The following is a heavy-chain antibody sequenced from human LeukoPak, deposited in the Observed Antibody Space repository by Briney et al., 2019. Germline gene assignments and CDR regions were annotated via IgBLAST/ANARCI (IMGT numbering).Heavy chain of an antibody. Sequence: GGSLRLSCAASGFTFSSYWMHWVRQAPGKGLVWVSRINSDGSSTSYADSVKGRFTISRDNAKNTLYLQLNSLRAEDTAVYYCARDILLWFGEYYGMGVWGQGTTVTVSS. CDR1: GFTFSSYW. J-gene: IGHJ6*02. CDR2: INSDGSST. V-gene: IGHV3-74*01. CDR3: ARDILLWFGEYYGMGV. D-gene: IGHD3-10*01.